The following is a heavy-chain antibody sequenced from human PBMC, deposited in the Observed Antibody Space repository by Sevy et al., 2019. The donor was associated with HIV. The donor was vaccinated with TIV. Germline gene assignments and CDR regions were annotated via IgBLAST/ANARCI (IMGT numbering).Heavy chain of an antibody. J-gene: IGHJ4*02. CDR3: AKGAGGVTDYFDY. CDR1: GFTFDDYA. V-gene: IGHV3-43D*03. CDR2: IRWDGGST. Sequence: GGSLRLSCAASGFTFDDYAMHWVRQAPGKGLEWVSLIRWDGGSTYYADSVKGRFTISRDNSKNSLYLQMNSLRAEDTALYYCAKGAGGVTDYFDYWGQGTLVTVSS. D-gene: IGHD2-21*02.